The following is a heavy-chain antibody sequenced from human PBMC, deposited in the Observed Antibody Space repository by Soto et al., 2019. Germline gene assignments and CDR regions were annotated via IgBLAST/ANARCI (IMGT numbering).Heavy chain of an antibody. Sequence: PGGSLRLSCVASGFSLSDYAVNWVRQAPGKGLEGVSFISSDSRTIYYADSVEGRFTVSRDNARNSVSLQMDSLRDEDAAVYYCARIKLVEWFFINVDVYDMDVWGQGTPVTVSS. V-gene: IGHV3-48*02. CDR3: ARIKLVEWFFINVDVYDMDV. D-gene: IGHD3-3*01. CDR1: GFSLSDYA. CDR2: ISSDSRTI. J-gene: IGHJ6*02.